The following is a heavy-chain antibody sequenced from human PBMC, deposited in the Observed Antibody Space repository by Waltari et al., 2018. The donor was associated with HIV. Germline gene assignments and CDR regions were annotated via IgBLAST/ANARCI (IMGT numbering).Heavy chain of an antibody. J-gene: IGHJ4*02. V-gene: IGHV1-3*01. CDR2: INAGSGNT. CDR3: ARGHDILTGFYDHFDY. CDR1: GYTFTKYP. D-gene: IGHD3-9*01. Sequence: QVQLVQSGAEVKKPGASVEVSCKASGYTFTKYPIHWVRQAPGQRLEWMGWINAGSGNTYYSQKFQGRVTITRDTSATTAYMELSRLRSEDTAVYYCARGHDILTGFYDHFDYWGQGTLVTVSS.